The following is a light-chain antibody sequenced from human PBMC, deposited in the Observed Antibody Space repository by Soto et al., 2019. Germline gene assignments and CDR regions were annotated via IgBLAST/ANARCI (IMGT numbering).Light chain of an antibody. CDR3: QQYGSPWT. CDR2: GAS. V-gene: IGKV3-20*01. CDR1: QSVSGSY. Sequence: EIVLTQSPGTLSLSPGERATLSCRASQSVSGSYLAWYQQKPGQSPRLLIYGASSRATGIPDRFSGSGSGTDFTLTINRLEPEDFAVYFCQQYGSPWTFGQGTRVEIK. J-gene: IGKJ1*01.